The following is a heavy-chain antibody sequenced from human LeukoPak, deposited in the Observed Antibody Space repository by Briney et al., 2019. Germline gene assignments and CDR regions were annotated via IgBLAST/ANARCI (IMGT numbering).Heavy chain of an antibody. CDR2: IYYSGST. V-gene: IGHV4-30-4*01. J-gene: IGHJ6*02. CDR1: GGSISSGDYY. D-gene: IGHD2-15*01. Sequence: PSQTLSLTCTVSGGSISSGDYYWSWIRQPPGKGLEWIVYIYYSGSTYYNPSLKSRVTISVDTSKNQFSLKLSSVTAADTAVYYCARSNRLGYCSGGSCYSSYYYGMDVWGQGTTVTVSS. CDR3: ARSNRLGYCSGGSCYSSYYYGMDV.